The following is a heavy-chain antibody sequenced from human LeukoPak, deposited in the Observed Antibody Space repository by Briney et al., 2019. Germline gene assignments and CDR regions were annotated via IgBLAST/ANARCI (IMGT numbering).Heavy chain of an antibody. Sequence: RSSETLSLTCTVSGGSISSYYWSWIRQPPGKGLEWIGYIYYSGSTNYNPSLKSRVTISVDTSKNQFSLKLSSVTAADTAVYYCARSRSSWYFDYWGQGTLVTVSS. D-gene: IGHD6-13*01. V-gene: IGHV4-59*01. J-gene: IGHJ4*02. CDR1: GGSISSYY. CDR3: ARSRSSWYFDY. CDR2: IYYSGST.